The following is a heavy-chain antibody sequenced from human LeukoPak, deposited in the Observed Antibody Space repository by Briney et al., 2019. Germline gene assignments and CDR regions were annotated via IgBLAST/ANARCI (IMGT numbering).Heavy chain of an antibody. CDR3: ARGLGYYDSSEYFDY. V-gene: IGHV1-18*01. Sequence: GASVKVSCKASGYTFTSYGISWVRQAPGQGLEWMGWISAYNGNTHYAQKLQGRVTMTTDTSTSTAYMELKSLRSDDTAVYYCARGLGYYDSSEYFDYWGQGTLVTVSS. CDR1: GYTFTSYG. D-gene: IGHD3-22*01. CDR2: ISAYNGNT. J-gene: IGHJ4*02.